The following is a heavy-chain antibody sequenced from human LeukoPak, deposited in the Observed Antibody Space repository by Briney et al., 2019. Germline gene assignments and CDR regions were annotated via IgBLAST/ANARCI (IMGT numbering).Heavy chain of an antibody. CDR2: ISSSGTTI. J-gene: IGHJ3*02. D-gene: IGHD1-1*01. V-gene: IGHV3-48*01. CDR1: GFTFRTSG. Sequence: GGSLRLSCAASGFTFRTSGMNWVRQAPGKGLEWVSYISSSGTTISYAQSVKGRFTITRDNAQNSLTLHMNTLRADDTAVYYCAKDFTTTPHAFDIWGQGTMVTVSS. CDR3: AKDFTTTPHAFDI.